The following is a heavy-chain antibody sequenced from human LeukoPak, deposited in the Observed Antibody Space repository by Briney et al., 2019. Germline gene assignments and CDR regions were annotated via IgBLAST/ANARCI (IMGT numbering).Heavy chain of an antibody. Sequence: SQTLSLTCTVSGDSISSGSYYWSWIRQPAGKGLEWIGRIYTSESTNYNPSLTSRVTISVDTSKNQFSLKLSSVTAADTAVYYCARHKDYYYSYMDVWGKGTTVTISS. CDR1: GDSISSGSYY. CDR2: IYTSEST. J-gene: IGHJ6*03. CDR3: ARHKDYYYSYMDV. V-gene: IGHV4-61*02.